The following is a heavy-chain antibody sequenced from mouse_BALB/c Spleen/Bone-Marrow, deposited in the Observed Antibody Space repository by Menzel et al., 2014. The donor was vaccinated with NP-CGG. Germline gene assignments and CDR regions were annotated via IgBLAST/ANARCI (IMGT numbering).Heavy chain of an antibody. CDR1: GFNIKDTY. CDR3: ARYRLGTYFDF. Sequence: EVQLVESGAELVKPGASVKLSCTASGFNIKDTYMHWVKQRPEQGLEWIGRIDPANGNAKYDPKFQGKATITADISSNTAYLQLSSPTSEDTAVYYCARYRLGTYFDFWGQGTTLTVSS. D-gene: IGHD2-14*01. V-gene: IGHV14-3*02. CDR2: IDPANGNA. J-gene: IGHJ2*01.